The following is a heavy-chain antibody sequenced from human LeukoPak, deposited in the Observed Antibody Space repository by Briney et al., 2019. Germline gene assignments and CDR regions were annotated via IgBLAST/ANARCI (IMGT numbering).Heavy chain of an antibody. V-gene: IGHV4-30-2*01. CDR1: GGSVSSGGYS. Sequence: SETLSLTCAVSGGSVSSGGYSWSWIRQPPGKGLEWIGYIYHSGSTYSNPSLKSRVTISVDRSKNQFSLKLSSVTAADTAVYFCASAYSSSSFDYWGQGTLVTVSS. J-gene: IGHJ4*02. CDR2: IYHSGST. D-gene: IGHD6-6*01. CDR3: ASAYSSSSFDY.